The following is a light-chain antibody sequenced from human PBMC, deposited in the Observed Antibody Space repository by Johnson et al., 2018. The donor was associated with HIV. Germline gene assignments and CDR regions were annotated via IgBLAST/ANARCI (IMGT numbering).Light chain of an antibody. J-gene: IGLJ1*01. V-gene: IGLV1-51*02. CDR3: GTWDSSLIAEV. CDR1: SSNIGKNS. Sequence: QSVLTQPPSVSAAPGQKVTIPCSGSSSNIGKNSVSWYQQLPGTAPKLLIYESNKRPSGIPDRFSGSKSGTSATLGITGLQTGDEADYYCGTWDSSLIAEVFGTWTNVTVL. CDR2: ESN.